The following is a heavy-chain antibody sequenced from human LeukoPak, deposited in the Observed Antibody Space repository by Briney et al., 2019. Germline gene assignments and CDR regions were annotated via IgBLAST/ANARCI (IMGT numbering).Heavy chain of an antibody. CDR1: GFSFSTTW. CDR3: AELGITVIGGV. D-gene: IGHD3-10*02. Sequence: GGSLRLSCAASGFSFSTTWMHWVRQAPGKGLVWVARINSDGTGIIYADSVKGRFTISRDNAKNSLYLQMNSLRAEDTAVYYCAELGITVIGGVWGKGTTVTISS. V-gene: IGHV3-74*01. J-gene: IGHJ6*04. CDR2: INSDGTGI.